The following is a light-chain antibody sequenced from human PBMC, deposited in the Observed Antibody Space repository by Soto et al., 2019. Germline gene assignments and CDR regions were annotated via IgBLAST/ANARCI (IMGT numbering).Light chain of an antibody. CDR1: QYVSEW. V-gene: IGKV1-12*01. CDR3: QQTNSFPLT. Sequence: DIQMTQSPSSVSASVGDRVTITCRASQYVSEWLAWYQQKPGKAPKPLIYATSNLRSGVPSRFSGSGSGTDFTLTISGLQTADFATYYCQQTNSFPLTFGGGTKVEIK. J-gene: IGKJ4*01. CDR2: ATS.